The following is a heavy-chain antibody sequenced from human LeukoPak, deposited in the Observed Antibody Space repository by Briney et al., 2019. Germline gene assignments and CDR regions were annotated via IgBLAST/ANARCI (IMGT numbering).Heavy chain of an antibody. CDR1: GGTFSSYA. J-gene: IGHJ6*02. CDR2: IIPILGIA. Sequence: SVKVSCKASGGTFSSYAISWVRQAPGQGLEGMGRIIPILGIANYAQKFQGRVTITADKSTSTAYMELSSLRSEDTAVYYCARDKRYCTNGVCYNYYYYGMDVWGQGTTVTVSS. D-gene: IGHD2-8*01. V-gene: IGHV1-69*04. CDR3: ARDKRYCTNGVCYNYYYYGMDV.